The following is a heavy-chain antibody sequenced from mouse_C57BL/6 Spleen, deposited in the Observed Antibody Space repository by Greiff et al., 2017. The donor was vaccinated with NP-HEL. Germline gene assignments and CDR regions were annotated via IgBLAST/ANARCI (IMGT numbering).Heavy chain of an antibody. V-gene: IGHV5-6*02. CDR3: ARGWKFDDYDWYCDV. CDR2: ISSGGSYT. J-gene: IGHJ1*03. Sequence: DVKLVESGGDLVKPGGSLKLSCAASGFTFSSYGMSWVRQTPDKRLEWVATISSGGSYTSYPDSVKGRFHISRDNDQNTLYLQMSSLKCEDTARYYCARGWKFDDYDWYCDVWGTGTTVTVSS. CDR1: GFTFSSYG. D-gene: IGHD2-4*01.